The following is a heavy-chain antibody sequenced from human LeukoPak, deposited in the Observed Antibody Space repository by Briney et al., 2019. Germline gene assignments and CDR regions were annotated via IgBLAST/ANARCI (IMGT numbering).Heavy chain of an antibody. J-gene: IGHJ4*02. Sequence: RGSLRLSCAASRFTFSGNATSWVRPAPGDGLEWVSYISGSGGSTHCADSVKGRFPLSRDNSKNTLYLQMNSLRGEDTAVYYCAKGVAAAGIFDYWAQGTLVSVSS. D-gene: IGHD6-13*01. CDR3: AKGVAAAGIFDY. V-gene: IGHV3-23*01. CDR1: RFTFSGNA. CDR2: ISGSGGST.